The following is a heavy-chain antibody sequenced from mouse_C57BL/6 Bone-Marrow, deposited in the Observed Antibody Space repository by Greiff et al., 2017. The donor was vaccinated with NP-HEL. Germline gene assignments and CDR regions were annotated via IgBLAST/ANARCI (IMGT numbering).Heavy chain of an antibody. V-gene: IGHV1-26*01. CDR3: ARQALYYYGSSPYYYAMDY. Sequence: EVQLQQSGPELVKPGASVKISCKASGYTFTDYYMNWVKQSHGKSLEWIGDINPNNGGTSYNQKFKGKATLTVDKSSSTAYMELRSLTSEDSAVYYCARQALYYYGSSPYYYAMDYWGQGTSVTVSS. CDR1: GYTFTDYY. CDR2: INPNNGGT. J-gene: IGHJ4*01. D-gene: IGHD1-1*01.